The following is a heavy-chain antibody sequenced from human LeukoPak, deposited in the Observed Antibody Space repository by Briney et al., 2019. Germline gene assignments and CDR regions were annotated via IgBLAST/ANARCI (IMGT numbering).Heavy chain of an antibody. J-gene: IGHJ4*02. CDR2: IYTGGST. D-gene: IGHD3-10*01. CDR1: GASINRGSYY. Sequence: PSETLSLTCTVSGASINRGSYYWSWIRQPAGKGLEWIGRIYTGGSTNYNPSLKSRVTISVDTSKSQFSLKLSSVTAADTAVYYCARGGGSGKKPSQNDYWGQGTLVTVSS. CDR3: ARGGGSGKKPSQNDY. V-gene: IGHV4-61*02.